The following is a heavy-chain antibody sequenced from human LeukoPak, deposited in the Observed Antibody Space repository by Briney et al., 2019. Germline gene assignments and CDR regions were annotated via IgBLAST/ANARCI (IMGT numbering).Heavy chain of an antibody. J-gene: IGHJ6*03. CDR2: INHSGST. Sequence: PSETLSLTCAVYGGSFSGYHWTWICQPPGKGLEWIGEINHSGSTKYSPSLKSRVTISVDTPKNQFSLKLTSVTAADTAVYFCARATEGYSSSVVYMDVWGKGTTVTVSS. CDR1: GGSFSGYH. D-gene: IGHD6-6*01. V-gene: IGHV4-34*01. CDR3: ARATEGYSSSVVYMDV.